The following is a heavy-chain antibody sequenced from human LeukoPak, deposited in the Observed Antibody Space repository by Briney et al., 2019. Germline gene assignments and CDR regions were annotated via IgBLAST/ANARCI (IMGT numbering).Heavy chain of an antibody. Sequence: PSETLSLTCTVSGGSITSGGFCWSWIRQHPGKGLEWIGHIYYSGNTYYNPSLKSRVLMSVDKSKNQFSLKLSSVTAADTAVYYCAAQDWELLGAFDIWGQGTMVTVSS. CDR1: GGSITSGGFC. CDR3: AAQDWELLGAFDI. D-gene: IGHD1-26*01. V-gene: IGHV4-31*09. CDR2: IYYSGNT. J-gene: IGHJ3*02.